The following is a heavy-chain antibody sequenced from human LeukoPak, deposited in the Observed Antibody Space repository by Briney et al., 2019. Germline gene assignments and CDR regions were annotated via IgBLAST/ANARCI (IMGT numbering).Heavy chain of an antibody. V-gene: IGHV4-59*01. CDR2: IYYSGST. D-gene: IGHD2-2*01. J-gene: IGHJ6*04. CDR3: ARGYCSSTSCPVYYYYGMDV. Sequence: SETLSLTCTVSGGSISSYYWSWIRQPPGKGLEWIGYIYYSGSTNYNPSLKSRVTISVDTSKNQFSLKLSSVTAADTAVYYCARGYCSSTSCPVYYYYGMDVWGKGTTVTVSS. CDR1: GGSISSYY.